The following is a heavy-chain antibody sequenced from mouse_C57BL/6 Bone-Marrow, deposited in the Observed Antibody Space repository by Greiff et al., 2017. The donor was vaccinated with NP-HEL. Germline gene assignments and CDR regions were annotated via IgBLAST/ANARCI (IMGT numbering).Heavy chain of an antibody. CDR3: ARLRYDKDY. Sequence: EVHLVESGGDLVKPGGSLKLSCASSGFTFSSYGMSWVRQTPDKRLEWVATISSGGSYTYYPDSVKGRFTISRANAKNTLYLQMSSLKSEDTAMYYCARLRYDKDYWGQGTTLTVSS. J-gene: IGHJ2*01. D-gene: IGHD2-14*01. CDR1: GFTFSSYG. V-gene: IGHV5-6*01. CDR2: ISSGGSYT.